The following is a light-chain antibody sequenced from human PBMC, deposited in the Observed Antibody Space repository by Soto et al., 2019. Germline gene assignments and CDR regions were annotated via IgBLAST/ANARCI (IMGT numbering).Light chain of an antibody. Sequence: QSALTQPASVSGSPGQSITISCVGTNSDIGSYTSVSWFQHHPGTAPKLMISEVSNRPSGVSRRFSGSKSGHTASLTISGLQDEDEATYYCSSFTRSSTVVFGGGTKLTVL. CDR1: NSDIGSYTS. CDR2: EVS. J-gene: IGLJ2*01. V-gene: IGLV2-14*01. CDR3: SSFTRSSTVV.